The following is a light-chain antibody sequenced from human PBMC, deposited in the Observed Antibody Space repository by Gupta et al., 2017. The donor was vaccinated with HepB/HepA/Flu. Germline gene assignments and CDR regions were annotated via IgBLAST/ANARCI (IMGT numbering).Light chain of an antibody. J-gene: IGKJ2*01. CDR1: QSVLYSSNNKNY. Sequence: DIVMTQTPDSLAVSLAERATINCKSSQSVLYSSNNKNYLAWFQQKPGQPPKLLIYWASTRKSGVPDRFSGSGSGTDFTLTISSLQAEDVAVYYCQQYYSTPYTFGEGTKLEIK. CDR2: WAS. V-gene: IGKV4-1*01. CDR3: QQYYSTPYT.